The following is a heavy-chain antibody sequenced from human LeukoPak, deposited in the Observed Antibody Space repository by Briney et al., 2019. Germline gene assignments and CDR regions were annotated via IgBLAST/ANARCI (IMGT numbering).Heavy chain of an antibody. D-gene: IGHD6-6*01. CDR1: GYTLTELS. J-gene: IGHJ4*02. CDR3: ARDPYSSSLPSDY. Sequence: ASVKVSCKVSGYTLTELSMHWVRQAPGKGLEWMGWISAYNGNTNYAQKLQGRVTMTTDTSTSTAYMELRSLRSDDTAVYYCARDPYSSSLPSDYWGQGTLVTVSS. CDR2: ISAYNGNT. V-gene: IGHV1-18*01.